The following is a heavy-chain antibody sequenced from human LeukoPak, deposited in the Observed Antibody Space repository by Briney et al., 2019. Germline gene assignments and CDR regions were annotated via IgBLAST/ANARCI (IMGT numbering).Heavy chain of an antibody. CDR2: ISYDGSNK. Sequence: GGSLRLSCAASGFTFSSYGMHWVRQAPGKGLEWVAVISYDGSNKYYADSVKGRFTISRDNSNNTLYLQMNSLRAEATAVYYCARKSVPAAMSYYYGMDVWGQGTTVTVSS. D-gene: IGHD2-2*01. J-gene: IGHJ6*02. CDR3: ARKSVPAAMSYYYGMDV. V-gene: IGHV3-30*03. CDR1: GFTFSSYG.